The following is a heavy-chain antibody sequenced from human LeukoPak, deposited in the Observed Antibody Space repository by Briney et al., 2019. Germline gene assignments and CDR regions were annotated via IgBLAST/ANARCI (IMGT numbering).Heavy chain of an antibody. CDR3: AKDRGSWYPHPNWFDP. CDR2: ISGSGGST. V-gene: IGHV3-23*01. Sequence: GGSLRLSCAASRFTFSSYAMSWVRQAPGKGLEWVSAISGSGGSTYYADSVKGRFTISRDNSKNTLYLQMNSLRAEDTAVYYCAKDRGSWYPHPNWFDPWGQGTLVTVSS. CDR1: RFTFSSYA. J-gene: IGHJ5*02. D-gene: IGHD6-13*01.